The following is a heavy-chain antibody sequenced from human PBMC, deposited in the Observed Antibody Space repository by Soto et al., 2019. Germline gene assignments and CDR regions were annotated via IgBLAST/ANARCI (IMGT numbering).Heavy chain of an antibody. Sequence: ASVKVSCKASGYTFTSYGISWVRQAPGQGLEWMGWISAYNGNTNYAQKLQGRVTMTTDTSTSTAYMELRSLRSDDTAVYYCARDPRYYDSSGYYSYWFDPWGQGTLVTVSS. CDR3: ARDPRYYDSSGYYSYWFDP. J-gene: IGHJ5*02. CDR1: GYTFTSYG. CDR2: ISAYNGNT. D-gene: IGHD3-22*01. V-gene: IGHV1-18*01.